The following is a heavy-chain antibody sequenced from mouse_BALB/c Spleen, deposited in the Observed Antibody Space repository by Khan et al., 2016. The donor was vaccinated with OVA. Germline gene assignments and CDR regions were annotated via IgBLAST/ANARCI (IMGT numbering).Heavy chain of an antibody. CDR1: GFSLTSYG. D-gene: IGHD1-3*01. CDR2: IWAGGST. J-gene: IGHJ2*01. CDR3: ARLEDI. V-gene: IGHV2-9*02. Sequence: LLKLSGPGLVAPSQSLSITCTVSGFSLTSYGVHLVRQPLGKGLEWLGVIWAGGSTNYNSALMSRLSISKDNSKSQVFLKMNSLQTDDTAMDYCARLEDIWGQGTTLTVSS.